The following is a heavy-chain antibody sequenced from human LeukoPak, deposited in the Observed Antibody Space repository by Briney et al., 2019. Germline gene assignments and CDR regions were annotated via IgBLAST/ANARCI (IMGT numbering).Heavy chain of an antibody. D-gene: IGHD3-22*01. CDR2: INPSGGST. CDR3: AREAPNYCDSSGSIDQH. Sequence: ASVKVSCKASGYTFTSYYMHWVRQAPGQGLEWMGIINPSGGSTSYAQKFQGRVTMTRDTSTSTVYMELSSLRSEDTAVYYCAREAPNYCDSSGSIDQHWGQGTLVTVSS. CDR1: GYTFTSYY. J-gene: IGHJ1*01. V-gene: IGHV1-46*01.